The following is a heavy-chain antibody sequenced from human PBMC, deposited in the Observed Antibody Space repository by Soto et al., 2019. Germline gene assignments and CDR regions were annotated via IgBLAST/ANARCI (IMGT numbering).Heavy chain of an antibody. CDR1: GFPFSSYS. V-gene: IGHV3-21*06. J-gene: IGHJ5*02. CDR2: ITSSGFDI. CDR3: TRRTVTTYAP. D-gene: IGHD1-1*01. Sequence: EVQLVESGGGLVKPGGSLRLSCAASGFPFSSYSMSWVRQAPGKGLEWVSSITSSGFDIYYADSVKGRFSISRDNAKNSLYLQINSLRADETAVYFCTRRTVTTYAPWSQGTLITVS.